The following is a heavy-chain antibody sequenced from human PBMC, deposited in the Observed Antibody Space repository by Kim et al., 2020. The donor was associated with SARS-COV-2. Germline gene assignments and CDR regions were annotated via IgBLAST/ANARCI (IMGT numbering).Heavy chain of an antibody. V-gene: IGHV4-4*07. J-gene: IGHJ4*02. CDR3: ARDFSDSSGWYQYYFDY. Sequence: SETLSLTCTVSGGSISSYYWSWIRQPAGKGLEWIGRIYTSGSTNYNPSLKSRVTMSVDTSKNQFSLKLSSVTAADTAVYYCARDFSDSSGWYQYYFDYWGQGTLVTVSS. D-gene: IGHD6-19*01. CDR1: GGSISSYY. CDR2: IYTSGST.